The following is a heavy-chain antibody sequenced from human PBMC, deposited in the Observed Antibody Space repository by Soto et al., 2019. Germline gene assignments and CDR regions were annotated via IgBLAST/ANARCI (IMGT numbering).Heavy chain of an antibody. D-gene: IGHD3-10*02. J-gene: IGHJ6*02. CDR1: GGSVGSSSYY. CDR3: ARDHDMFYSPPRSPSFYHGMDL. V-gene: IGHV4-61*01. Sequence: PSETLSLTCTVSGGSVGSSSYYWSWIRQPPGKALEWIGHIYHRGTTNLNPSVKGRVTISLDTSKNELSLKVTSVTPADPAVYYCARDHDMFYSPPRSPSFYHGMDLWRRGTTVTVSS. CDR2: IYHRGTT.